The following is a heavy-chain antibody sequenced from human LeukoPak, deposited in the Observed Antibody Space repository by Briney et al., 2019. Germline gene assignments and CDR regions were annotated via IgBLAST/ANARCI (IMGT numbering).Heavy chain of an antibody. D-gene: IGHD3-10*01. CDR2: IYYSGST. CDR1: GGSISSYY. CDR3: ARDYYGSGSYYYYYYMDV. Sequence: SGTLSLTCTVSGGSISSYYWSWIRQPPGKGLEWIGYIYYSGSTNYNPSLKSRVTISVDTSKNQFSLKLSSVTAADTAVYYCARDYYGSGSYYYYYYMDVWGKGTTVTVSS. J-gene: IGHJ6*03. V-gene: IGHV4-59*01.